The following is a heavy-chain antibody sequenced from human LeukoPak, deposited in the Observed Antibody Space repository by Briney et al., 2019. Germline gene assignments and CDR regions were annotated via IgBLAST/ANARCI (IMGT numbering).Heavy chain of an antibody. CDR3: ARDLAYCSSTSCYTNWFDP. CDR1: GGSISSCY. Sequence: SETLSLTCTVSGGSISSCYWIWIRQPPGKGLEGIGYIYYSGSTNYNPSLKSRVTTSVDTSKNQFSLKLSSVTAADTAVYYCARDLAYCSSTSCYTNWFDPWGQGTLVTVSS. J-gene: IGHJ5*02. V-gene: IGHV4-59*01. D-gene: IGHD2-2*02. CDR2: IYYSGST.